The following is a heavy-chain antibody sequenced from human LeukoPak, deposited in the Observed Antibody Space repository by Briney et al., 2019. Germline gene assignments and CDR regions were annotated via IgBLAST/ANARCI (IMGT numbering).Heavy chain of an antibody. Sequence: GGSLRLSCVGSGFTFSNFGMNWVRQAPGKGLEWLSYITSRSTTHYADSVRGRFTISRDDAKKSVLLEMNSLRAEDTAVYYCARDPHSGPYSATFDSWGQGTPGNVSS. CDR3: ARDPHSGPYSATFDS. CDR2: ITSRSTT. CDR1: GFTFSNFG. J-gene: IGHJ4*01. V-gene: IGHV3-48*01. D-gene: IGHD1-26*01.